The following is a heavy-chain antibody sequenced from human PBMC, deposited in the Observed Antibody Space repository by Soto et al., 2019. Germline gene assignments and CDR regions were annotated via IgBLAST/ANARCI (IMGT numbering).Heavy chain of an antibody. J-gene: IGHJ4*02. D-gene: IGHD2-2*01. Sequence: QVQLVESGGGVVQPGRSLRLSCAASGFTFSTYAFHWVRQAPGKGLQWVAVISFDGSNKFYPDSLKDRFTISRDNSKNTLYLQMNSLRPEDTGVYYCARDPLYCTSTSCSPLRFEFWGQGTLVSVSS. CDR2: ISFDGSNK. V-gene: IGHV3-30*04. CDR3: ARDPLYCTSTSCSPLRFEF. CDR1: GFTFSTYA.